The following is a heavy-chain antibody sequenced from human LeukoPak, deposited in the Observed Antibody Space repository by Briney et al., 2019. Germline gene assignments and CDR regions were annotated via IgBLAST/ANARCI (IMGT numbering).Heavy chain of an antibody. V-gene: IGHV1-69*05. CDR2: IIPIFGTA. D-gene: IGHD3-10*01. J-gene: IGHJ6*03. CDR1: GGTFSSYA. CDR3: AREENREYYMDV. Sequence: ATVTVSCKASGGTFSSYAISWVRQAPGQGLEGMGGIIPIFGTANYQQKFQGRVTLTTDESTSTAYMELSSLISEDTAVYYCAREENREYYMDVWGKGTTVTVSS.